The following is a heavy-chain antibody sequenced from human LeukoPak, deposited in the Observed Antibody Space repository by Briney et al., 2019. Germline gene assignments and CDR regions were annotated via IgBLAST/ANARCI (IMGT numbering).Heavy chain of an antibody. CDR2: VSGSGGFT. D-gene: IGHD3-3*01. Sequence: PGGSLRLSCAASGCTFAKYAMSWVRQAPGKGLEWVSGVSGSGGFTYYADSVKGRFTISRDNSKNTLYMQMSSLRAEDTALYYCAKDPYSDFWSGYYFFDYWGQGTLATVSS. CDR1: GCTFAKYA. V-gene: IGHV3-23*01. J-gene: IGHJ4*02. CDR3: AKDPYSDFWSGYYFFDY.